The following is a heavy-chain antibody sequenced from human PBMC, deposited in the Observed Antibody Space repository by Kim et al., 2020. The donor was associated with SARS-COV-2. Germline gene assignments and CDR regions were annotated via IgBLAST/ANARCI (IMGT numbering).Heavy chain of an antibody. V-gene: IGHV4-39*01. CDR1: GGSISSSSYY. CDR2: IYYSGST. Sequence: SETLSLTCTVSGGSISSSSYYWGWIRQPPGKGLEWIGSIYYSGSTYYNPSLKSRVTISVDTSKNQFSLKLSSVTAADTAVYYCARLTDGSGWKIFDYWGQGTRVTVAS. J-gene: IGHJ4*02. D-gene: IGHD6-19*01. CDR3: ARLTDGSGWKIFDY.